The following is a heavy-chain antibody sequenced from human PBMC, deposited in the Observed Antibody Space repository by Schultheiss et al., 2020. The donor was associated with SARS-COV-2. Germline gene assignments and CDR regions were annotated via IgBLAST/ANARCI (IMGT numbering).Heavy chain of an antibody. Sequence: SETLSLTCTVSGGSISSYYWSWIRQHPGKGLEWIGYIYYSGSTYYNPSLKSRVTISVDTSKNQFSLKLSSVTAADTAVYYCARQGRSIAVAAYWGQGTLVTVSS. V-gene: IGHV4-59*06. CDR1: GGSISSYY. CDR2: IYYSGST. D-gene: IGHD6-19*01. CDR3: ARQGRSIAVAAY. J-gene: IGHJ4*02.